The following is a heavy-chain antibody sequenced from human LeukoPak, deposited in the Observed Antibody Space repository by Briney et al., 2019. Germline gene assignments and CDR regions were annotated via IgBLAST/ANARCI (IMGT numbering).Heavy chain of an antibody. D-gene: IGHD3-22*01. CDR3: AKGSAAYYYDSSGYNPDY. CDR2: ISGSGGST. J-gene: IGHJ4*02. Sequence: GGSLRLXCAASGFTSSSYAMSWVRRAPGKGLEWVSAISGSGGSTYYADSVKGRFTISRDNSKNTLYLQMNSLRAEDTAVYYCAKGSAAYYYDSSGYNPDYWGQGTLVTVSS. CDR1: GFTSSSYA. V-gene: IGHV3-23*01.